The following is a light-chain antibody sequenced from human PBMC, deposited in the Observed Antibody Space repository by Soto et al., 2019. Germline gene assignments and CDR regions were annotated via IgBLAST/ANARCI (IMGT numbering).Light chain of an antibody. V-gene: IGKV1-9*01. CDR3: QQLNIFPPLFT. CDR1: QGIRSY. J-gene: IGKJ5*01. CDR2: GAS. Sequence: DIQMTQSPSFLSASVGDRVTITCRASQGIRSYLAWYQQRPGKAPELLIYGASTLRTGVASRFSGSGSGTEFTLTISSLQPEDFATYFCQQLNIFPPLFTFGPGTRLEIK.